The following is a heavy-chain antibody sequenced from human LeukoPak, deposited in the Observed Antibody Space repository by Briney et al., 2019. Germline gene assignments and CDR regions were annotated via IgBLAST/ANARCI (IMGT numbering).Heavy chain of an antibody. D-gene: IGHD3-22*01. Sequence: SETLSLTCIVSGGSIRSYDWSWIRQPPGKGLEWIGEINHSGSTNYNPSLKSRVTISVDTSKNQFSLKLSSVTAADTAVYYCARESLHYYYDSSGYYPEGAYFDYWGQGTLVTVSS. CDR2: INHSGST. CDR3: ARESLHYYYDSSGYYPEGAYFDY. CDR1: GGSIRSYD. V-gene: IGHV4-34*01. J-gene: IGHJ4*02.